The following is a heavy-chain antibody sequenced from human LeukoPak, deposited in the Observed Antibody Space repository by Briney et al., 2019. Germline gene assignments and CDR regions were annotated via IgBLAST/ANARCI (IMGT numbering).Heavy chain of an antibody. V-gene: IGHV3-23*01. Sequence: PGGSLRLSCAVSGITLSNYGMSWVRQAPGKGLEWVAGISDSGGRTNYADSVRGRFTISRDNPKNTLYLQMNSLRVEDTAVYFCAKRGVVIRVILVGFHKEAYYFDSWGQGALVTASS. CDR2: ISDSGGRT. CDR3: AKRGVVIRVILVGFHKEAYYFDS. CDR1: GITLSNYG. J-gene: IGHJ4*02. D-gene: IGHD3-22*01.